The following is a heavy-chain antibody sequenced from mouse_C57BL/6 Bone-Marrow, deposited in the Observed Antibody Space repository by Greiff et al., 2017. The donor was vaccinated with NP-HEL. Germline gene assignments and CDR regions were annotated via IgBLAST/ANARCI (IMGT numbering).Heavy chain of an antibody. V-gene: IGHV1-69*01. J-gene: IGHJ2*01. D-gene: IGHD3-1*01. CDR1: GYTFTSYW. Sequence: QVQLQQPGAELVMPGASVKLSCKASGYTFTSYWMHWVKQRPGQGLEWIGEIDPSDSYTNYNQKFKGKSTLTVDKSSSTAYMQLSSLTSEDSAVYYCARWGYYPYYCDYWGQGTTLTVSS. CDR3: ARWGYYPYYCDY. CDR2: IDPSDSYT.